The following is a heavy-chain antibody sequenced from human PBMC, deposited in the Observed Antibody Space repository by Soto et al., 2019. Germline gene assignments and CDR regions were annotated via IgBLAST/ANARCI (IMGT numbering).Heavy chain of an antibody. CDR2: IFYSGTP. Sequence: PSETLSLTCTVSGGSIRGYYWSWMRQPPGKELELIGYIFYSGTPTYSPSFRSRVTISVDTSQNQFSLRLNTVTAADTAVYYCARGFDRYGAGSFYNYWGPGTLVTVSS. CDR1: GGSIRGYY. V-gene: IGHV4-59*01. D-gene: IGHD3-10*01. J-gene: IGHJ4*02. CDR3: ARGFDRYGAGSFYNY.